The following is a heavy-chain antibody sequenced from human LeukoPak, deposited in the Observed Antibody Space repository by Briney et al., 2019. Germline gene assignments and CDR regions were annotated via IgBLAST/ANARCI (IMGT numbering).Heavy chain of an antibody. CDR2: IYYSGST. V-gene: IGHV4-31*03. Sequence: SQTLSLTCTVSGGSISSDNYYWSWIRQHPGKGLEWIGYIYYSGSTNYNPSLKSRVTISVDTSKNQFSLNLSSVTAADTAVYCCARGRWDTSGYYTDYWGQGTLATVSS. CDR1: GGSISSDNYY. CDR3: ARGRWDTSGYYTDY. J-gene: IGHJ4*02. D-gene: IGHD3-22*01.